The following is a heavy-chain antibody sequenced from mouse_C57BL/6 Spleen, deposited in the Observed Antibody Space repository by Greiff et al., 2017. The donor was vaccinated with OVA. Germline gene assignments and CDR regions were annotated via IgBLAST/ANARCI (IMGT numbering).Heavy chain of an antibody. CDR1: GYTFTDYE. CDR3: TTTIDY. D-gene: IGHD5-5*01. CDR2: IDPENGGT. V-gene: IGHV1-15*01. J-gene: IGHJ2*01. Sequence: QLQQSGAELVRPGASVTLSCKASGYTFTDYEMHWVKQTPVHGLEWIGAIDPENGGTAYNQKFKGKAILTADKSSSTAYMELRSLTSEDSAVYYCTTTIDYWGQGTTLTVSS.